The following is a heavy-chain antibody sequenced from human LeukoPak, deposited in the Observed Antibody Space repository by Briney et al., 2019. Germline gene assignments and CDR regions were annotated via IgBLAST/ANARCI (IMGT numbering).Heavy chain of an antibody. D-gene: IGHD3-22*01. J-gene: IGHJ4*02. Sequence: SVKVSCKASGGTFSSYAIIWVRQAPGQGLEWMGRIIPILGIANYAQKFQGRVTITADKSTSTAYMELSSLRSEDTAVYYCARGTTYYYDSSGLIDYWGQGTLVTVSS. CDR1: GGTFSSYA. CDR2: IIPILGIA. V-gene: IGHV1-69*04. CDR3: ARGTTYYYDSSGLIDY.